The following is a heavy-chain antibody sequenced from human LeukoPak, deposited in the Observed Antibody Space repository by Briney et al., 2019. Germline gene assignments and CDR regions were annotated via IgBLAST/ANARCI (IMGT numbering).Heavy chain of an antibody. CDR3: ARDEQLDNYYYYYGMDV. CDR2: ISGSGDST. CDR1: GFTFSNFW. J-gene: IGHJ6*02. D-gene: IGHD6-13*01. V-gene: IGHV3-23*01. Sequence: GGSLRLSCAASGFTFSNFWMHWVRQAPVKGLEWVSGISGSGDSTYYADSVKGRFTISRDNSKDTLYLQMNSLRAEDTAVYYCARDEQLDNYYYYYGMDVWGQGTTVTVSS.